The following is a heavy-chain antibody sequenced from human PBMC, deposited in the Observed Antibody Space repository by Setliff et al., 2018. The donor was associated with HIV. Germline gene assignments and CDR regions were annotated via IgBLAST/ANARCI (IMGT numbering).Heavy chain of an antibody. CDR2: IDWDDDK. CDR1: GFSLTTSGMC. Sequence: SGPTLVNPTQTLTLTCSFSGFSLTTSGMCVSWIRQPPGKALEWLARIDWDDDKFYSTSLKTRLTISRDTSENQVVLTMTNMNPMDTATYYCARMRTDASGLFDYWGQGTLVTVSS. CDR3: ARMRTDASGLFDY. D-gene: IGHD6-19*01. J-gene: IGHJ4*02. V-gene: IGHV2-70*17.